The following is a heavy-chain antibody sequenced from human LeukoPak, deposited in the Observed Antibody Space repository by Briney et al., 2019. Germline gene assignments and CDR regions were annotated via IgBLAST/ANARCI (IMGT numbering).Heavy chain of an antibody. D-gene: IGHD2-15*01. J-gene: IGHJ4*02. CDR2: VYSGGTT. CDR1: GFTVNNNY. Sequence: GGSLRLSCAASGFTVNNNYMSWVRQAPGKGLEWVSVVYSGGTTYYADSVKGRFTISRDNSKNALYLQMNSLRTEDTAVYYCARSTCSGGTCHGEGFDYWGQGTLVTVSS. V-gene: IGHV3-53*05. CDR3: ARSTCSGGTCHGEGFDY.